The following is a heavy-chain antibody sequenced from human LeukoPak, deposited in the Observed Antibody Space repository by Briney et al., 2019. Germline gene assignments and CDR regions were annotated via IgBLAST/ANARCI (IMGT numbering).Heavy chain of an antibody. CDR1: GFTFSSYG. CDR2: ISYDGSNK. D-gene: IGHD2-2*01. CDR3: AKPGGPDIVVVPAVYYFDY. J-gene: IGHJ4*02. V-gene: IGHV3-30*18. Sequence: GRSLRLSCAASGFTFSSYGMHWVRQAPGKGLDWVAVISYDGSNKYYADSVKGRFTISRDNSKNTLYLQMNSLRAEDTAVYYCAKPGGPDIVVVPAVYYFDYWGQGTLVTVSS.